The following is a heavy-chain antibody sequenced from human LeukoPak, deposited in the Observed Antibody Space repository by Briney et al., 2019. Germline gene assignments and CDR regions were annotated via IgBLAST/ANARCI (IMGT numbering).Heavy chain of an antibody. CDR3: ARRLPWFGESYYYYYMDV. V-gene: IGHV3-20*04. D-gene: IGHD3-10*01. CDR1: GFTFDDYD. CDR2: INWNGGST. J-gene: IGHJ6*03. Sequence: GGSLRLSCAASGFTFDDYDMSWVRHAPGKGLEWVSGINWNGGSTGYADSVKGRFTISRDNAKNSLYLQMNSLGAEDTAVYYCARRLPWFGESYYYYYMDVWGKGTTVTVSS.